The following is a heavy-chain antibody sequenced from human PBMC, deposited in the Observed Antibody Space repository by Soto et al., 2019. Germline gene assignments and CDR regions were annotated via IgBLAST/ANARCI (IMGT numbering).Heavy chain of an antibody. D-gene: IGHD3-3*01. CDR1: GFTFSSYA. V-gene: IGHV3-23*01. J-gene: IGHJ6*02. CDR2: ISGSGGST. CDR3: AKDRGTTIFGVVIMGYGMDV. Sequence: VQLLESGGGLVQPGGSLRLSCAASGFTFSSYAMSWVRQAPGKGLEWVSAISGSGGSTYYADSVKGRFTISRDNSKNTLYLQMNSLRAEDTAVYYCAKDRGTTIFGVVIMGYGMDVWGQGTTVTVSS.